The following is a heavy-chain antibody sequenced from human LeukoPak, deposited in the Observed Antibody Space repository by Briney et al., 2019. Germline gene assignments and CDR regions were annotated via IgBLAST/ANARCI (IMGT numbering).Heavy chain of an antibody. CDR1: GGSISSTSYF. CDR2: IYYSGST. D-gene: IGHD3-22*01. V-gene: IGHV4-39*01. Sequence: PSETLSLTCTVSGGSISSTSYFWGWIRQPPGKGLEWIGNIYYSGSTYYNPSLKSRVTMSVDTSKNQFSVKLNSVTAADTAVYYCARHHYYDSSGYYYWGQGTLVTVSS. CDR3: ARHHYYDSSGYYY. J-gene: IGHJ4*02.